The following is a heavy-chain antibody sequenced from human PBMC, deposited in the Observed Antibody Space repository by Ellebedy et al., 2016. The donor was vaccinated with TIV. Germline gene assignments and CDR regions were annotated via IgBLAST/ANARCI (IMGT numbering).Heavy chain of an antibody. V-gene: IGHV3-23*01. CDR2: ITGIGTST. Sequence: GGSLRLXXAASGFTFSNYAMSWVRQAPGKGLEWVSAITGIGTSTYYADSVKGRFTISRDNSKNTLSLQMNSLRADDTAIYYCAKPMGPGGRFDAFDTWGQGTLVTVSS. CDR1: GFTFSNYA. J-gene: IGHJ3*02. D-gene: IGHD3-16*01. CDR3: AKPMGPGGRFDAFDT.